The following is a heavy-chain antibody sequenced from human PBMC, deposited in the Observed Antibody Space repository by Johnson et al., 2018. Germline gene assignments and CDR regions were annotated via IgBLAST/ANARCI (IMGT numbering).Heavy chain of an antibody. CDR1: GFTFSSYA. J-gene: IGHJ3*02. D-gene: IGHD6-6*01. Sequence: QVQLVQSGGGVVQPGRSLRLSCAASGFTFSSYAMHWVRQAPGKGLEWVAVISYDGSNKYYEDSVKGRFTISRDTSKNPLYLQMNSLRAEEPAVYYCARESIALRGAFYIWGQGTMVTVSS. CDR3: ARESIALRGAFYI. V-gene: IGHV3-30-3*01. CDR2: ISYDGSNK.